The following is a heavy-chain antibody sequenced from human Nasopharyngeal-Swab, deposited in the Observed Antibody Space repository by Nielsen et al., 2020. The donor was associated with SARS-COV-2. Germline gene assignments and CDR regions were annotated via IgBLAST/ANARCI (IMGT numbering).Heavy chain of an antibody. CDR3: ARDRVGWSIDY. Sequence: GESLKISCAASGFTFSSYAMHWVRQAPGKGLEWVAVISYDGSKKYYADSVKGRFTISRDNSKNTLYLQMNSLRAEDTAVYYCARDRVGWSIDYWGQGTLVTVSS. V-gene: IGHV3-30*04. J-gene: IGHJ4*02. D-gene: IGHD2-15*01. CDR1: GFTFSSYA. CDR2: ISYDGSKK.